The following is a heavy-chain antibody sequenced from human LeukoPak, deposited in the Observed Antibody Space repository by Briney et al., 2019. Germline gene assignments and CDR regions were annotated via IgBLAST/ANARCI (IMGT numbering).Heavy chain of an antibody. D-gene: IGHD2-21*02. CDR1: GFTFTSSA. V-gene: IGHV1-58*02. J-gene: IGHJ3*02. Sequence: SVKVSCKASGFTFTSSAMQWVRQARGQRLEWIGWIVVGSGNTNYAQKFQERVTITRDMSTRTAYMELSSLRSEDTAVYYCAAGPVVTARAHDAFDIWGQGTMVTVSS. CDR2: IVVGSGNT. CDR3: AAGPVVTARAHDAFDI.